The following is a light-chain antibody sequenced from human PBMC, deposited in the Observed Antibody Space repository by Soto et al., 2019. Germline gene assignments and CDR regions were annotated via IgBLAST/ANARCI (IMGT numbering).Light chain of an antibody. CDR3: QVWDSSSDHPV. Sequence: SYELTQPTSVSVAPGKTARITCGGNNIGSKSVHWYQKKPGQAPVLVIYYDSDRPSWIPERFSGSNSGNTATLTISRVEAGDEADYYCQVWDSSSDHPVFGGGTKLTVL. J-gene: IGLJ2*01. V-gene: IGLV3-21*04. CDR2: YDS. CDR1: NIGSKS.